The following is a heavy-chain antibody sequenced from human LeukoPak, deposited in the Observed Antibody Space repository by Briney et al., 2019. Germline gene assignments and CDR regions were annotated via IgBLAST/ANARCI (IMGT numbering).Heavy chain of an antibody. D-gene: IGHD3-22*01. CDR1: EFTFNNYW. CDR2: INSDGSST. V-gene: IGHV3-74*01. Sequence: HPGGSLRLSCAASEFTFNNYWMHWVRQAPGKGLVWVSRINSDGSSTTYADSVKGRFTISRDNAKNTLYLQMNSLRAEDTAVYYCARAPYYYDTSGFLIWGQGTMVTVSS. J-gene: IGHJ3*02. CDR3: ARAPYYYDTSGFLI.